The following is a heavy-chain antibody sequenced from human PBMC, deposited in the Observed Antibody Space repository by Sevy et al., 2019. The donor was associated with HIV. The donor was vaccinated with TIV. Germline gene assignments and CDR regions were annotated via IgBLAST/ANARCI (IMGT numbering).Heavy chain of an antibody. D-gene: IGHD6-13*01. Sequence: ASVKVSCKASGGTFSSYAISWVRQAPGQGLEWMGGIIPIFGTANYAQKFQGRVTITANECTSTAYMELSSLRSEDTAVYYCARGKDRGSSWYYAFDIWGQGTMVTVSS. CDR1: GGTFSSYA. CDR2: IIPIFGTA. V-gene: IGHV1-69*13. J-gene: IGHJ3*02. CDR3: ARGKDRGSSWYYAFDI.